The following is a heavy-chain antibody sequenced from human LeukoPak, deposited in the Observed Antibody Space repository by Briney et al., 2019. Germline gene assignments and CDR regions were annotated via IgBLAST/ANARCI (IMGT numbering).Heavy chain of an antibody. Sequence: GGPLRLSCGASGFTFSTYWMNWVRQAPGKGLDWVANIQLDGSAKDYVGSVKGRSSISRDNSKNAVYLQMNSLRAEDTAVYYCAKDRGYISIGTTQETGLFEYWGQGTLVTVSS. CDR2: IQLDGSAK. CDR1: GFTFSTYW. CDR3: AKDRGYISIGTTQETGLFEY. V-gene: IGHV3-7*05. J-gene: IGHJ4*02. D-gene: IGHD5-18*01.